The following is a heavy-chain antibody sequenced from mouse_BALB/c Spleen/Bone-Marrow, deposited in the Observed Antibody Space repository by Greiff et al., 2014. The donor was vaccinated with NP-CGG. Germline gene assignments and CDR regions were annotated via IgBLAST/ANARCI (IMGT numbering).Heavy chain of an antibody. V-gene: IGHV14-3*02. CDR1: GFNIKDTY. CDR3: ARYYYGSSYFGY. D-gene: IGHD1-1*01. J-gene: IGHJ2*01. CDR2: IDPANGNT. Sequence: EVKLEESGAELVKPGASVKLSCTASGFNIKDTYMHWVKQRPEQGLEWIGRIDPANGNTKYDPKFQGKATITADTSSNTAYLQLSSLTSEDTAVYYCARYYYGSSYFGYWGQGTTLTVSS.